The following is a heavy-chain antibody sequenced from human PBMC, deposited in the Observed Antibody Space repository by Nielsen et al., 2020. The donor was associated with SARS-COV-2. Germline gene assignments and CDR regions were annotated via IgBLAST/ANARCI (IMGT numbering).Heavy chain of an antibody. V-gene: IGHV4-59*01. Sequence: SETLSLTCTVSGGSIRNYYWSWIRQPPGKGLEWIGYIYYSGSTNYNPSLKSRVTISVDTSKNQFSLKLSSVTAADTAVYYCARDRLFNYPLDYWGQGTLVTVSS. D-gene: IGHD3-22*01. CDR3: ARDRLFNYPLDY. CDR1: GGSIRNYY. J-gene: IGHJ4*02. CDR2: IYYSGST.